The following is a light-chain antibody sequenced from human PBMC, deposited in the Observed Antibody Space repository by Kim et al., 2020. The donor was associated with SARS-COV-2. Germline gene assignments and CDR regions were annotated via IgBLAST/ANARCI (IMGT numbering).Light chain of an antibody. CDR2: AAS. CDR3: QKCDSAPWT. CDR1: QDISNY. V-gene: IGKV1-27*01. Sequence: DIQMTQSPSSLSASVGDRVTITCRASQDISNYLAWFQLIPGKAPKLLIYAASALQPGVPSRFSGSGSGTDFTLTVTSLQPEDVATYYCQKCDSAPWTFGQGTKVEIK. J-gene: IGKJ1*01.